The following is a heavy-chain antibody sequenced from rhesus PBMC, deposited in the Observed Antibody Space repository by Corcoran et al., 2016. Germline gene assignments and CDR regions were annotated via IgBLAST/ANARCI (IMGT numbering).Heavy chain of an antibody. CDR2: ISYTGGST. Sequence: EVQLVESGGGLAKPGGSLRLSCAASGFSSSDYYMYWVRQAPGKGLEWVSGISYTGGSTYYADAVKGRFTISRENAKNTLYLQMDSLRAEDTAVYYCARDLSGIAAAGLDYWGQGVLVTVSS. V-gene: IGHV3S18*01. D-gene: IGHD6S26*01. CDR3: ARDLSGIAAAGLDY. J-gene: IGHJ4*01. CDR1: GFSSSDYY.